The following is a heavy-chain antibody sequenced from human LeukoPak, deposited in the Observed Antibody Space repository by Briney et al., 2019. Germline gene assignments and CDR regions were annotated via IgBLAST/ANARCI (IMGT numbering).Heavy chain of an antibody. V-gene: IGHV1-3*01. J-gene: IGHJ4*02. CDR1: GYTFTSYA. CDR2: INAGNGNT. D-gene: IGHD3-10*01. Sequence: GASVKVSCKASGYTFTSYAMHWVRQAPGQRLEWMGWINAGNGNTKYSQKFQGRVTITRDTSASTAYMELSSLRSEDTAVYYCARESGSPYYYGSGSYLKASYFDYWGQGTLVTVSS. CDR3: ARESGSPYYYGSGSYLKASYFDY.